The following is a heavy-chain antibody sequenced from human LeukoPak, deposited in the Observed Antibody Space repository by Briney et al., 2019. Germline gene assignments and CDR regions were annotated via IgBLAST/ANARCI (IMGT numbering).Heavy chain of an antibody. CDR2: IYYSGST. CDR1: GGSISSYY. CDR3: ARGNYDFWSGYEAYYYMDV. D-gene: IGHD3-3*01. V-gene: IGHV4-59*01. J-gene: IGHJ6*03. Sequence: SETLSLTCTVSGGSISSYYWSWIRQPPGKGLEWIGYIYYSGSTNYNPFLKSRVTISVDTSKNQFSLKLSSVTAADTAVYYCARGNYDFWSGYEAYYYMDVWGKGTTVTVSS.